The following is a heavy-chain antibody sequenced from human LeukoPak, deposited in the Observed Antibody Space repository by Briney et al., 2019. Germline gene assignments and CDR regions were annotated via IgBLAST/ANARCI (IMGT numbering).Heavy chain of an antibody. V-gene: IGHV1-69*05. CDR2: IIPIFGTA. D-gene: IGHD3-10*01. J-gene: IGHJ4*02. CDR3: ARGGYYYGSGSYYGY. CDR1: GGTFSSYA. Sequence: ASVKVSCKASGGTFSSYAISWVRQAPGQGLEWMGRIIPIFGTANYAQKFQGRVTITTDESTSTAYMELSSLRSEDTAVYYCARGGYYYGSGSYYGYWGQGTLVTVSS.